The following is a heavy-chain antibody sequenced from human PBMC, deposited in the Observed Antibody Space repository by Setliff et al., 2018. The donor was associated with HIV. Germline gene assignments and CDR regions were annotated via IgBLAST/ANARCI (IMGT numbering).Heavy chain of an antibody. D-gene: IGHD6-19*01. V-gene: IGHV4-61*09. CDR2: IHTSGST. Sequence: SETLSLTCTVSGGSLNTGTYYWSWIRQPAGKGLEWIGHIHTSGSTKYNPSLKSRVTISADTSKNQFSLNLSSVTAAETAVYYCARLSSGWYNWFDPWGQGTLVTVSS. J-gene: IGHJ5*02. CDR1: GGSLNTGTYY. CDR3: ARLSSGWYNWFDP.